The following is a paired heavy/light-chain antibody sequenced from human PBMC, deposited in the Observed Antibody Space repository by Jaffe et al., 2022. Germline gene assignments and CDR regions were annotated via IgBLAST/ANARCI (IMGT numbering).Heavy chain of an antibody. Sequence: QVQLVESGGGVVQPGGSLRLSCSASGFTFSNYGMHWVRQAPGKGLEWVTFIRYDGTNKFYADPVKGRFTISRDNSKNTLYLQMNSLRTEDTAVYYCAKRGEDASGSYSAFHIWGQGTMVTVSS. J-gene: IGHJ3*02. D-gene: IGHD3-10*01. CDR3: AKRGEDASGSYSAFHI. CDR2: IRYDGTNK. CDR1: GFTFSNYG. V-gene: IGHV3-30*02.
Light chain of an antibody. CDR2: WAS. Sequence: DIVMTQSPDSLAVSLGERATINCKSSQSVLYNSNNKNYLEWYQQKPGQPPKLLIYWASTRESGVPDRFSGSGSATDFTLTISSLQAEDVAVYYCLQHYSSPPTFGQGTKVEIK. J-gene: IGKJ1*01. CDR1: QSVLYNSNNKNY. CDR3: LQHYSSPPT. V-gene: IGKV4-1*01.